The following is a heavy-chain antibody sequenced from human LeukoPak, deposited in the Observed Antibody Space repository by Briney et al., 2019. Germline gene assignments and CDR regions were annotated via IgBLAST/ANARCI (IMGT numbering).Heavy chain of an antibody. CDR2: IYYSGST. J-gene: IGHJ4*02. V-gene: IGHV4-59*01. Sequence: PSETLSLTCTVSGGFISSYYWTWIRQPPGKGLEWIGRIYYSGSTNYNPSLKSRVTISVDTSKNQFSLKLSSVTAADTAAYYCARDRYYDSGSYYNWGQGTLVTVSS. CDR1: GGFISSYY. CDR3: ARDRYYDSGSYYN. D-gene: IGHD3-10*01.